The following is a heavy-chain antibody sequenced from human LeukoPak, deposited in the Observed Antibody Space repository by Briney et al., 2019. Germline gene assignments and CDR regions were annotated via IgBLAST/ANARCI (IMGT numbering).Heavy chain of an antibody. CDR2: ISGSGGST. J-gene: IGHJ4*02. CDR3: ARRFGQLLYPLDY. CDR1: GFTFSSYA. V-gene: IGHV3-23*01. Sequence: GGSLRLSCAASGFTFSSYAMSWVRQAPGKGLEWVSAISGSGGSTYYADSVKGRFTISRDNSKSSLYLQMNSLRDEDTAVYYCARRFGQLLYPLDYWGQGTLVTVSS. D-gene: IGHD3-10*01.